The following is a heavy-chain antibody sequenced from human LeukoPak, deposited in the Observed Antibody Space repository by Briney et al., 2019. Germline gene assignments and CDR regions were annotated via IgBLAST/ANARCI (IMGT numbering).Heavy chain of an antibody. CDR3: AARSDFDWLSDY. CDR2: IIPIFGTA. D-gene: IGHD3-9*01. J-gene: IGHJ4*02. Sequence: ASVKVSCKASGGTFSSYAISWVRQAPGQGLEWMGGIIPIFGTANYAQKFQGRVTITADESTSTAYMELSSLRSEDTAVYYCAARSDFDWLSDYWGQGTLVTVSS. CDR1: GGTFSSYA. V-gene: IGHV1-69*13.